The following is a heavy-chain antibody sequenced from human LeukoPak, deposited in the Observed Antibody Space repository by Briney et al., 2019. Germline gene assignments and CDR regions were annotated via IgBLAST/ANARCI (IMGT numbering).Heavy chain of an antibody. V-gene: IGHV4-61*02. CDR1: GGSINSGSHY. CDR2: IYTSGST. D-gene: IGHD2-21*01. J-gene: IGHJ4*02. CDR3: ARDGRLEGCGGDCYPDY. Sequence: SQTLSLTCTVTGGSINSGSHYWSWIRQPAGKGLEWIGRIYTSGSTTYNPSLESRVTISVDTSRNQFSLKLSSVTAADTAVYYCARDGRLEGCGGDCYPDYWGQGTLVTVSS.